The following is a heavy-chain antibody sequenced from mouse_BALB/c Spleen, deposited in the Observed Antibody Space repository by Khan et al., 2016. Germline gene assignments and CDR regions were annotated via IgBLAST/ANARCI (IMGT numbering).Heavy chain of an antibody. J-gene: IGHJ2*01. CDR3: AGWGSYNYDGVYY. V-gene: IGHV1-4*01. CDR2: INPSCDLT. Sequence: QVQLKGAGAELARPGASVQISCKTSGYTFFSYTMHWVKQRPGQGLEWIGYINPSCDLTNYNLKFNDKTTLTARKISKTANMQLSSLTREDSAAYYCAGWGSYNYDGVYYCGQSTTLT. CDR1: GYTFFSYT. D-gene: IGHD1-3*01.